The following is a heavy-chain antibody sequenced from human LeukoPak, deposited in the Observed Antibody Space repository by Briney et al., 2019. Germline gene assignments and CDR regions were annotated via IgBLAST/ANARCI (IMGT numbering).Heavy chain of an antibody. CDR1: GYTFTSYD. V-gene: IGHV1-8*01. CDR2: MNPNSGNT. Sequence: ASVKVSCKASGYTFTSYDINWGRQGTGQGLEWMGWMNPNSGNTGYAQKFQGRVTMTRNTSISTAYMELSSLRSEDTAVYYCARQVGGYYYYGMDVWGQGTTVTVSS. J-gene: IGHJ6*02. CDR3: ARQVGGYYYYGMDV. D-gene: IGHD2-15*01.